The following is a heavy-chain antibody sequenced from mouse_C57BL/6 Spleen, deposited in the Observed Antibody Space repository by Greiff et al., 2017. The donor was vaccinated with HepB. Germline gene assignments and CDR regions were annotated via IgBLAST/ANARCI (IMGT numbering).Heavy chain of an antibody. V-gene: IGHV2-5*01. J-gene: IGHJ4*01. CDR1: GFSLTSYG. Sequence: VHLVESGPGLVQPSQSLSITCTVSGFSLTSYGVHWVRQSPGKGLEWLGVIWRGGSTDYNAAFMSRLSITKDNSKSQVFFKMNSLQADDTAIYYCAKGGNWDVGAMDYWGQGTSVTVSS. CDR2: IWRGGST. CDR3: AKGGNWDVGAMDY. D-gene: IGHD4-1*01.